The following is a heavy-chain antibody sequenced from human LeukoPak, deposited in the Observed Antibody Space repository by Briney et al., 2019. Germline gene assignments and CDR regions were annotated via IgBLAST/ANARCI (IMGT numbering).Heavy chain of an antibody. CDR3: STDVGWLQSGV. Sequence: PGGSLRLSCAASGFTFSDTWMNWVRQAPGKGPEWVGRIEPKTAGGTADCAAPVKGRFTISRDDSRSTLYLQMDGLKTEDTAVYYCSTDVGWLQSGVWGQGTLVTVSS. CDR2: IEPKTAGGTA. D-gene: IGHD5-24*01. V-gene: IGHV3-15*04. CDR1: GFTFSDTW. J-gene: IGHJ4*02.